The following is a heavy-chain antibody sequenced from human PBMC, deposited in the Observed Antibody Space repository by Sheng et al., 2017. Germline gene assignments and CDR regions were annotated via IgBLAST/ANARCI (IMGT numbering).Heavy chain of an antibody. V-gene: IGHV4-39*07. CDR2: IYYGGST. Sequence: QLQLQESGPGLVKPSETLSLTCTVSGGSLSSSSYYWGWIRQPPGKGLEWIGSIYYGGSTYYNPSLKSRVTISLDTSKNQFSLKLSSVTAADSAVYHCARALDVERLLLPTRDWFDPVGPGNPGPPSPQ. CDR1: GGSLSSSSYY. CDR3: ARALDVERLLLPTRDWFDP. J-gene: IGHJ5*02. D-gene: IGHD3-22*01.